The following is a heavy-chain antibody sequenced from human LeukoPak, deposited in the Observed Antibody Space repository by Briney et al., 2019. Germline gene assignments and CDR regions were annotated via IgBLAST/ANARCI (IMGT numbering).Heavy chain of an antibody. V-gene: IGHV3-48*02. CDR2: INHNGEAI. J-gene: IGHJ4*02. Sequence: GGSLRLSCAASGFLFSSYVMSWVRQAPGKGLEWIAYINHNGEAIYYPDFVKGRFIISRDNAKKSLFLQMNDLRDEDTAVYYCARDYDWAFDFWGQGTRVTVSS. CDR3: ARDYDWAFDF. D-gene: IGHD3-9*01. CDR1: GFLFSSYV.